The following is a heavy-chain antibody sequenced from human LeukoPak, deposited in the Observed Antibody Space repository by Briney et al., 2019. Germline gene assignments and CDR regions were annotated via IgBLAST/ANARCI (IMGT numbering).Heavy chain of an antibody. CDR3: ATDPLGSGYYVH. Sequence: ASVKVSCKVSGYTLTELSMHWERQAPGKGLEWMGGFDPEDGETIYAQKFQGRVTTTEDTSTDTAYMELSSLRSEDTAVYYCATDPLGSGYYVHWGQGTLVTVSS. V-gene: IGHV1-24*01. J-gene: IGHJ4*02. D-gene: IGHD3-3*01. CDR2: FDPEDGET. CDR1: GYTLTELS.